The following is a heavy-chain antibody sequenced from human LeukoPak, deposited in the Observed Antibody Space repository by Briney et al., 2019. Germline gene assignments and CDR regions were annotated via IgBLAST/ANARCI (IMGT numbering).Heavy chain of an antibody. Sequence: GSSVKVSCTASGGTFCSYAISWVRQAPGQGLEWMGRIIPIFGIANYAQKFQGRVTITADKSTSTAYMELSSLRSEDTAVYYCAREAVDSSGSESDYWGQGTLVTVSS. CDR2: IIPIFGIA. CDR3: AREAVDSSGSESDY. V-gene: IGHV1-69*04. D-gene: IGHD3-22*01. CDR1: GGTFCSYA. J-gene: IGHJ4*02.